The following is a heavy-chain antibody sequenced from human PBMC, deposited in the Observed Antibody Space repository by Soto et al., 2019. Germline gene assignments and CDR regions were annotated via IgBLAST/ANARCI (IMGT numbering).Heavy chain of an antibody. CDR2: IIPIFGTA. CDR3: ARAGDGSGSPTYYYGMDV. CDR1: GGTFSSYA. J-gene: IGHJ6*02. D-gene: IGHD3-10*01. Sequence: ASVKVSCKASGGTFSSYAISWVRQAPGQGLEWMGGIIPIFGTANYAQKFQGRVTITADESTSTAYMELSSLRSEDTAVYYCARAGDGSGSPTYYYGMDVWGQGTTVTVSS. V-gene: IGHV1-69*13.